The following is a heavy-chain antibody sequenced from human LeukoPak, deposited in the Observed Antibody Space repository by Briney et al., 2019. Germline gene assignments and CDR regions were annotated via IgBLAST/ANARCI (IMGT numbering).Heavy chain of an antibody. V-gene: IGHV3-23*01. CDR1: GFTFSTYA. CDR2: ISGSGGST. D-gene: IGHD2-2*01. Sequence: QPGGSLRLSCAASGFTFSTYAMGWVRQAPGEGLEWVSAISGSGGSTYYADSVKGRFTISRDNSKNTLYLQMNSLRAEDTAVYYCAKDIVVVPAAMLDYWGQGTLVTVSS. CDR3: AKDIVVVPAAMLDY. J-gene: IGHJ4*02.